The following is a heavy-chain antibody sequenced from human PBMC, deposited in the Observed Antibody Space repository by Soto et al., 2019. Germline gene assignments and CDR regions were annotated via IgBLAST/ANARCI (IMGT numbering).Heavy chain of an antibody. CDR3: ERGEVRGVIYYGMDV. V-gene: IGHV3-13*01. D-gene: IGHD3-10*01. CDR2: IGTAGDT. Sequence: PGGSLRLSCAASGFTFSSYDMHWVRQATGKGLEWVSAIGTAGDTYYPGSVKGRFTISRENAKNSLYLQMNSLRAGDTAVYYCERGEVRGVIYYGMDVWGQGTKVTV. J-gene: IGHJ6*02. CDR1: GFTFSSYD.